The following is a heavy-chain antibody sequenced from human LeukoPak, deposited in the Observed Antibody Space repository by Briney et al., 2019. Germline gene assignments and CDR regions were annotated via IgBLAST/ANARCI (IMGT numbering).Heavy chain of an antibody. D-gene: IGHD1-26*01. CDR3: AGKCGLLVVV. Sequence: GGSLRLSCAASGFTFSDYYMTWLRQAPGKGLEWVSYISRSGSTIYYADSVKGRFTISRDNAKNSLYLQLNSLRAEDTAVYYCAGKCGLLVVVSGQGTTVTVSS. CDR1: GFTFSDYY. V-gene: IGHV3-11*01. J-gene: IGHJ6*02. CDR2: ISRSGSTI.